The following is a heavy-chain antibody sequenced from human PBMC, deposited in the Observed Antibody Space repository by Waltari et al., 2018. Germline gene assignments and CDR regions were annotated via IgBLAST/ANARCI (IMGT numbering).Heavy chain of an antibody. Sequence: QVQLQESGPGLVKPSQTLSLTCTVSGGSISSGSYYWSWIRQPAGKGLEWIGYLYTSASTKYNTSLKSRVTISVETSTNQFSLKLSSVTAADTAVYYWAMSIQGTAAGRFDYWGQGTLVTVSS. CDR2: LYTSAST. V-gene: IGHV4-61*09. J-gene: IGHJ4*02. D-gene: IGHD6-13*01. CDR1: GGSISSGSYY. CDR3: AMSIQGTAAGRFDY.